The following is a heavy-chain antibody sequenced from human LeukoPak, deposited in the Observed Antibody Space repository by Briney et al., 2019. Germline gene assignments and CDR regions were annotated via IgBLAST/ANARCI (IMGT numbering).Heavy chain of an antibody. D-gene: IGHD4-17*01. Sequence: GGSLRLSCAASGFTFSNYGMHWVRQAPGKGLEWVAVISYDGSNKYYADSVKGRFTISRDNSKNTLYVQMNSLRAEDTAVYYCARDPNGDYIGAFDFWGQGTMVTVSS. J-gene: IGHJ3*01. CDR3: ARDPNGDYIGAFDF. V-gene: IGHV3-30*03. CDR2: ISYDGSNK. CDR1: GFTFSNYG.